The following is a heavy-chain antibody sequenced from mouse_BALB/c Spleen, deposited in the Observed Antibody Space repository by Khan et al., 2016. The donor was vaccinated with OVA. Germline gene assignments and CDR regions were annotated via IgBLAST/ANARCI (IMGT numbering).Heavy chain of an antibody. CDR1: GYTFTTAG. J-gene: IGHJ4*01. V-gene: IGHV9-4*02. CDR2: INTHSGVP. D-gene: IGHD2-12*01. Sequence: QIQLVQSGPELKKPGETVRISCKASGYTFTTAGIQWVQKMPGKGLKWIGWINTHSGVPKYAEDFKGRFAFSLAISVNTAYLQITNLKNEETATYCCARGGAADYRNDGGAMEYWGQGTSVTVSS. CDR3: ARGGAADYRNDGGAMEY.